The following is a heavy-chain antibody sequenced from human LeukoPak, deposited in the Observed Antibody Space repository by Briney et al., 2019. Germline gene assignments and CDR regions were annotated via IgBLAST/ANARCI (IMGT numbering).Heavy chain of an antibody. CDR2: ISGSGGST. CDR1: GFTFSNYA. V-gene: IGHV3-23*01. J-gene: IGHJ4*02. D-gene: IGHD6-19*01. Sequence: GGSLRLSCAASGFTFSNYALTWVRQAAGKGLEWVSAISGSGGSTYYADSVKGPFTISRGNSKNTLELQMNSLRAEDTAVYYCAKSEGYSSGWFDYWGQGTMVTVSS. CDR3: AKSEGYSSGWFDY.